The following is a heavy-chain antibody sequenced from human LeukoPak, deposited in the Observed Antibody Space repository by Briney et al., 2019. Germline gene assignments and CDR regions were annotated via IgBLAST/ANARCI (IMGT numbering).Heavy chain of an antibody. Sequence: GGSLRLSCAASGFTFSSYGMHWVRQAPGKGLEWVATIWYDGSIQYYAESVRGRFTISRESSKSTLYLQMNSLRAEDTAVYYCASGSGEGAFDIWGQGTMVTVSS. D-gene: IGHD3-10*01. J-gene: IGHJ3*02. CDR3: ASGSGEGAFDI. CDR1: GFTFSSYG. CDR2: IWYDGSIQ. V-gene: IGHV3-33*01.